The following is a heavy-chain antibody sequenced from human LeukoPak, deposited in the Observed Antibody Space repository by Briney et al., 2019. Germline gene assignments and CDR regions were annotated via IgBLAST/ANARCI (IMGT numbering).Heavy chain of an antibody. CDR1: GGSISSYY. V-gene: IGHV4-59*01. J-gene: IGHJ4*02. CDR3: ARGRGPFDY. Sequence: SETLSLTCTVSGGSISSYYWSWIRQPPGKGLEWIGYIYYSGSTNYNPSLKSRVTISVDTSKNQFSLKLSSVTAADTAVYYCARGRGPFDYWGQGTLVTVSS. D-gene: IGHD5-12*01. CDR2: IYYSGST.